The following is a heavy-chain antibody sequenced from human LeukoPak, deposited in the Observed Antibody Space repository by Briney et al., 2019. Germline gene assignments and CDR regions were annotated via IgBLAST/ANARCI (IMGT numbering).Heavy chain of an antibody. J-gene: IGHJ2*01. CDR3: ARPDIAAAGTEWYFDL. CDR2: IYPGDSDT. V-gene: IGHV5-51*01. Sequence: GESLKISCKGSGYDFISYWIGWVRQTPGKGLEWMGIIYPGDSDTRYSPSFQGQVTVSVDKSISTAYLQWSGLKASDTAMYYCARPDIAAAGTEWYFDLWGRGTLVTVSS. CDR1: GYDFISYW. D-gene: IGHD6-13*01.